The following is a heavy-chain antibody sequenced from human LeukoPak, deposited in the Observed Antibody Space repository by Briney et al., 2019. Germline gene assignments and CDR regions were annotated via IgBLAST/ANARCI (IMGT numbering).Heavy chain of an antibody. D-gene: IGHD3-16*01. CDR1: GFTFSNAW. CDR3: TTDGGGTFPNGDY. V-gene: IGHV3-15*01. CDR2: IKSKSHGGTT. Sequence: KTGGSLRLSCAASGFTFSNAWMSWVRQAPGKGLEWVGRIKSKSHGGTTDFAAPVKDRFTISRDDSKNTLYLQMNSLKTEDTAVYYCTTDGGGTFPNGDYWGQGTLVTVSS. J-gene: IGHJ4*02.